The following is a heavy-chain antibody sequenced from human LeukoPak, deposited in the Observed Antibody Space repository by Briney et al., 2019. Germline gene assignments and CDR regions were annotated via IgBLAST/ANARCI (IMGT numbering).Heavy chain of an antibody. J-gene: IGHJ6*02. CDR1: GFTFSSYW. V-gene: IGHV3-7*03. CDR3: ARGGGLDV. CDR2: INHNGNVN. Sequence: GGSLRLSCAASGFTFSSYWMNWARQAPEKGLEWVASINHNGNVNYYVDSVRGRFTISRDNAKNSLYLQMSNLRAEDTAVYFCARGGGLDVWGQGATVTVSS. D-gene: IGHD3-16*01.